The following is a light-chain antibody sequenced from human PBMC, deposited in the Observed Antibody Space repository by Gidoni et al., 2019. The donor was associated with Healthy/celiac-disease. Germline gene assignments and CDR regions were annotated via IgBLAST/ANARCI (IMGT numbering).Light chain of an antibody. CDR3: SSYTSSSTLWV. J-gene: IGLJ3*02. CDR1: SREVGGYNY. Sequence: QSALTQPASVSGSPGQSITISCTGTSREVGGYNYFSWYQHHPGKAPKLMIYYVSNRPSGVSNRFSGSKSGNTASLTISGLQAEDEADYYCSSYTSSSTLWVFGGGTKLTVL. V-gene: IGLV2-14*03. CDR2: YVS.